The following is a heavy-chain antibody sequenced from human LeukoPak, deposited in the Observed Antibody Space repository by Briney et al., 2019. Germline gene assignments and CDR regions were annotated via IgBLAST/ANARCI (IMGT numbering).Heavy chain of an antibody. CDR3: AKAPGYCSSTSCLNWFDP. CDR1: GFTFSSYG. CDR2: IRYDGSNK. J-gene: IGHJ5*02. D-gene: IGHD2-2*01. V-gene: IGHV3-30*02. Sequence: GGSLRLSCAASGFTFSSYGMHWVRQAPGKGLEWVAFIRYDGSNKYYADSVKGRFTISRDNSKNTLYLQMNSLRAEDTAVYYCAKAPGYCSSTSCLNWFDPWGQGTLVTVSS.